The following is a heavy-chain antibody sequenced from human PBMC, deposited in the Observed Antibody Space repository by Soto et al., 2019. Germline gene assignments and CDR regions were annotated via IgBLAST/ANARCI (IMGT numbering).Heavy chain of an antibody. CDR2: IFDSETA. J-gene: IGHJ3*01. CDR3: ARENFGVVVHDAFDL. V-gene: IGHV4-31*03. CDR1: GGSVNNGGYY. D-gene: IGHD3-3*01. Sequence: QVQLQESGPGLVKTSQTLSLTCTVSGGSVNNGGYYWNWIRQHPGKGLEWLGYIFDSETAYYNPSLNRRLTISMDTSKNQFSLKVTSVTPADTAVYYCARENFGVVVHDAFDLWGQGTMVTVSS.